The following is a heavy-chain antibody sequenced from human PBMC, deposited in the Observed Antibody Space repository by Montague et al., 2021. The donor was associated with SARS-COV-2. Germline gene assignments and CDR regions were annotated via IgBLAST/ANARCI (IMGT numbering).Heavy chain of an antibody. V-gene: IGHV3-13*01. Sequence: SLRLSCAASGFTFSSYDMYWARQATGNGLEWVSAIGTAGDTYYPGSVKGRFTISRENAKNSLHLQMNSLRAGDTAVYYCARGGSGYDTWWFDPWGQGTLVTVSS. CDR3: ARGGSGYDTWWFDP. D-gene: IGHD5-12*01. CDR1: GFTFSSYD. J-gene: IGHJ5*02. CDR2: IGTAGDT.